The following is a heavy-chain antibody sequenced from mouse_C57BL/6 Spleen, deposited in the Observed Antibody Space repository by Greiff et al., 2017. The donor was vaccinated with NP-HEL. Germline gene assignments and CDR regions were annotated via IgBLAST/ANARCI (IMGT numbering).Heavy chain of an antibody. Sequence: QVQLKQSGAELVKPGASVKISCKASGYAFSSSWMNWVKQRPGKGLEWIGQIYPGDGDTNYNGKFKGKATLTADKSSSTAYMQLSSLTSEDSAVYFCARRLSEAWFAYWGQGTLVTVSA. J-gene: IGHJ3*01. CDR3: ARRLSEAWFAY. CDR1: GYAFSSSW. CDR2: IYPGDGDT. V-gene: IGHV1-80*01.